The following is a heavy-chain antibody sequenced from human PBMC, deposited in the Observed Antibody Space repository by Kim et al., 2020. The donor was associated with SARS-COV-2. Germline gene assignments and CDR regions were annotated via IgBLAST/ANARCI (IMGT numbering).Heavy chain of an antibody. CDR3: ARAGRYSSGWYRTNYYYGMDV. CDR2: MNPNSGNT. CDR1: GYTFTSYD. J-gene: IGHJ6*02. V-gene: IGHV1-8*01. D-gene: IGHD6-19*01. Sequence: ASVKVSCKASGYTFTSYDINWVRQATGQGLEWMGWMNPNSGNTGYAQKFQGRVTMTRNTSISTAYMELSSLRSEDTAVYYCARAGRYSSGWYRTNYYYGMDVWGQGTTVTVSS.